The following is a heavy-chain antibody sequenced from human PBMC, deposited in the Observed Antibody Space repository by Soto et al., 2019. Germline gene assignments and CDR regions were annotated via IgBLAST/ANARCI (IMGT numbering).Heavy chain of an antibody. CDR2: MQYGGST. CDR3: AVLLAGGGGDGN. Sequence: QVQLQESGPGLVKPSETLSLTCTVSGASVNNRNYHWSWIRQPPGRGLEWIGQMQYGGSTEFDSSSLQTRLTLSIAASTNRFSLKLSSVPAADTAIYYCAVLLAGGGGDGNWGQGTLVTVSS. J-gene: IGHJ4*02. CDR1: GASVNNRNYH. D-gene: IGHD3-10*01. V-gene: IGHV4-61*01.